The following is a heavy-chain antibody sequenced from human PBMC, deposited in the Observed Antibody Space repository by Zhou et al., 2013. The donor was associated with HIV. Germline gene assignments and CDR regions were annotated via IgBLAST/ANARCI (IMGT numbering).Heavy chain of an antibody. CDR3: ARDPAAAAFYYYYYYMDV. CDR1: GYTFTSYY. CDR2: INPLGGST. Sequence: QVQLVQSGAEVKKPGASVKVSCQASGYTFTSYYMHWVRQAPGQGLEWMGIINPLGGSTSYAQKFQGRVTLTTDASTSTVYMELSSLTSEDTAVYYCARDPAAAAFYYYYYYMDVWGKGTTVTVSS. J-gene: IGHJ6*03. V-gene: IGHV1-46*03. D-gene: IGHD6-13*01.